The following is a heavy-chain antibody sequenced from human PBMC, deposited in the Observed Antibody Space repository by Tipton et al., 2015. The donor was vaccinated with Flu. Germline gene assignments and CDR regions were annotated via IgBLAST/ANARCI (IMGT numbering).Heavy chain of an antibody. D-gene: IGHD4-17*01. V-gene: IGHV4-59*01. Sequence: TLSLTCTVSGGSINSYYWNWLRQPPGKGLEWLGYVSYGGSTNYNPSLKTRVTMSVDTSRNQFSLNLTSVTTADTALYYCARAGGYGDPFAYWGQGTLVTVSS. CDR3: ARAGGYGDPFAY. J-gene: IGHJ4*02. CDR2: VSYGGST. CDR1: GGSINSYY.